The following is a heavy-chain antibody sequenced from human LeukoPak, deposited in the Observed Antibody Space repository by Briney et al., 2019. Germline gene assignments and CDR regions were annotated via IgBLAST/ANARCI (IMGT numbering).Heavy chain of an antibody. CDR2: IYYSGST. Sequence: PSETLSLTCTVSGGSISSSSYYWGWIRQPPGKGLECIGYIYYSGSTNYNPSLKSRVTISVDTSKNQFSLKLSSVTAADTAVYYCAREVKVGNTGYYFDYWGQGTLVTVSS. CDR3: AREVKVGNTGYYFDY. CDR1: GGSISSSSYY. J-gene: IGHJ4*02. D-gene: IGHD2/OR15-2a*01. V-gene: IGHV4-61*05.